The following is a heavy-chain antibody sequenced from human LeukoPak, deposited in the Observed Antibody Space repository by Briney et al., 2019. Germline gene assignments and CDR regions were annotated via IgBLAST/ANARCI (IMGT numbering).Heavy chain of an antibody. V-gene: IGHV4-59*01. CDR1: GGSISSYY. J-gene: IGHJ4*02. D-gene: IGHD3-9*01. Sequence: SETLSLTCTVSGGSISSYYWSWIRQPPGKGLEWIGYIYYSGSTNYNPSLKSRVTISVDTSKNQFSLKLSSVTAADTAVYYCARGYYDILTGPTGFDHWGQGTLVTVSS. CDR3: ARGYYDILTGPTGFDH. CDR2: IYYSGST.